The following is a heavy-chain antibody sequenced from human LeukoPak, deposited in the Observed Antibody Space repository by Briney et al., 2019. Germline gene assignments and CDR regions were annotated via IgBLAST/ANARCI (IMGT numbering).Heavy chain of an antibody. V-gene: IGHV4-4*07. CDR2: IYTTGTT. CDR3: ARLRGYCSGGSCYIFDY. J-gene: IGHJ4*02. Sequence: SETLSLTCTVSGGSISSYYWSWIRQPAGKGLEWIGRIYTTGTTIHNPSLESRVTISVDTSKNQFSLKLSSVTAADTAVYYCARLRGYCSGGSCYIFDYWGQGTLVTVSS. D-gene: IGHD2-15*01. CDR1: GGSISSYY.